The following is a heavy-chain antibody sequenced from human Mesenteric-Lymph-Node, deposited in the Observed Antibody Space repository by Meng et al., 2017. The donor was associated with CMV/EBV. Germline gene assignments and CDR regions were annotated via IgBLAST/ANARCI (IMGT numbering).Heavy chain of an antibody. D-gene: IGHD6-19*01. Sequence: SETLSLTCTVSGGSISSSSYYWGWIRQPPGKGLEWIGSIYYSGSTYYNPSLKSRVTISVDTSKNQFSLKLSSVTAADTAVYYCARDIPNGWYGVFEYWGQGTLVTVSS. CDR1: GGSISSSSYY. J-gene: IGHJ4*02. CDR2: IYYSGST. CDR3: ARDIPNGWYGVFEY. V-gene: IGHV4-39*07.